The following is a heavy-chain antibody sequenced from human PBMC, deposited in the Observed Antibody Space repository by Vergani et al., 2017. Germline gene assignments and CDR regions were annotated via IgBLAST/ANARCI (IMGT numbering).Heavy chain of an antibody. J-gene: IGHJ4*02. CDR2: ITRGSKSI. D-gene: IGHD5-18*01. CDR3: ARTRSPIAMIRQFEQ. V-gene: IGHV3-21*01. CDR1: GFDFTNSA. Sequence: EVQLVESGGGVVKPGGSLTISCATSGFDFTNSAMSWIRQAPGRGLQWVSSITRGSKSIYYADSVKGRFTITRDDVKKSLLLRMNKLKVDDTAIYYCARTRSPIAMIRQFEQWGQGTLVTVSS.